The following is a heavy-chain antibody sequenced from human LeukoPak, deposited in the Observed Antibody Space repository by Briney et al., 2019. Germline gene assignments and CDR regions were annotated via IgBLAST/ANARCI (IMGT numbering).Heavy chain of an antibody. CDR2: INPNSGGT. V-gene: IGHV1-2*02. CDR3: ARDRSSSWSYYYYGMDV. D-gene: IGHD6-13*01. CDR1: GYTFTGYY. J-gene: IGHJ6*02. Sequence: ASVTVSYTASGYTFTGYYMHWVRQAPGQGLEWMGWINPNSGGTNYAQKFQGRVTMTRDTSISTAYMELSRLRSDDTAVYYCARDRSSSWSYYYYGMDVWGQGTTVTVSS.